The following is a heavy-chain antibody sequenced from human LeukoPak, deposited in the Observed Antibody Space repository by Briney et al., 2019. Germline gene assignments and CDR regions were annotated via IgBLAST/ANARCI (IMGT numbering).Heavy chain of an antibody. Sequence: TPSETLSLTCTVSGGSISSSSYYWGWMRQPPGKGLEWIGTIYYSGNTYYNPSLKTRVTISVDTSKNQFSLKLTSVTAADTAVYYCVRQFDYWGQGTLVTVSS. CDR2: IYYSGNT. CDR1: GGSISSSSYY. CDR3: VRQFDY. J-gene: IGHJ4*02. V-gene: IGHV4-39*01.